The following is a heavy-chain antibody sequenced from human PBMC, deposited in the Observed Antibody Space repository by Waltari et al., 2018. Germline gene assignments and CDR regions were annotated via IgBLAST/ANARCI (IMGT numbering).Heavy chain of an antibody. CDR2: IYPGDSDT. D-gene: IGHD6-6*01. Sequence: EVQLVQSGAEVKKPGESLKISCKGSGYSFTSYWIGWVRQMPGKGLEWMGIIYPGDSDTRYSPSFQGQVTISADKSISTAYLQWSSLKASDTAMYYCARHFEYGIAARPDNYYYGMDVWGQGTTVTVSS. V-gene: IGHV5-51*01. CDR1: GYSFTSYW. J-gene: IGHJ6*02. CDR3: ARHFEYGIAARPDNYYYGMDV.